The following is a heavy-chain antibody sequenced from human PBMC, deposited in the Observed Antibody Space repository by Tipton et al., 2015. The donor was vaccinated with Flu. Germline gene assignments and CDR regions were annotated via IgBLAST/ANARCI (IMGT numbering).Heavy chain of an antibody. V-gene: IGHV3-7*01. Sequence: SLRLSCAASGFTFSSYWMSWVRQAPGKGLEWVANIKQDGSEKYYVDSVKGRFTISRDNAKNSLYLQMNSLRAEGTAVYYCARDRAPWYYFDYWGQGTLVTVSS. D-gene: IGHD2-8*02. CDR1: GFTFSSYW. CDR3: ARDRAPWYYFDY. J-gene: IGHJ4*02. CDR2: IKQDGSEK.